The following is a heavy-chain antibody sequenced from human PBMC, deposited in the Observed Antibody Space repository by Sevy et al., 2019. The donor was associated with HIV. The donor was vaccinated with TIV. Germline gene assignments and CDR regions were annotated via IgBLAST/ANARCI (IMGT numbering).Heavy chain of an antibody. J-gene: IGHJ4*02. CDR1: GYTFSDHF. V-gene: IGHV1-2*02. D-gene: IGHD5-18*01. CDR3: ATHGGYRYGSLLDY. CDR2: INPNSGDT. Sequence: ASVKVSCKASGYTFSDHFIHRVRQAPGQGLEWMGWINPNSGDTKYAQNFHGRVTLTRDTSIGSGYMELTSLRSDDTAVYYCATHGGYRYGSLLDYWGQGTLVTVSS.